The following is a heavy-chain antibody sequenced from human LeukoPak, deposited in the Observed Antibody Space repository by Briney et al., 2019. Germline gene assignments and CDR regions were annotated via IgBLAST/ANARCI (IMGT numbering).Heavy chain of an antibody. J-gene: IGHJ3*02. Sequence: SETLSLTCTVSGGSISSYYWSWIRQPAGKGLEWIGRIYSSGSTNYNPSLKSRVTMSVDTSKNQFSLKVSSVTAADTAVYYCARISGITMIVVIISQDAFDIWGQGTMVTVSS. CDR1: GGSISSYY. CDR3: ARISGITMIVVIISQDAFDI. CDR2: IYSSGST. D-gene: IGHD3-22*01. V-gene: IGHV4-4*07.